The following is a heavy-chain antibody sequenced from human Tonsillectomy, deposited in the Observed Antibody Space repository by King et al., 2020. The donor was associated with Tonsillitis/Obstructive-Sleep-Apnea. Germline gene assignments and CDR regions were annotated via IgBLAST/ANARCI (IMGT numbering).Heavy chain of an antibody. CDR2: IDHSGST. CDR3: ARGTPETAFDI. CDR1: GGSFSGYY. D-gene: IGHD1-14*01. J-gene: IGHJ3*02. V-gene: IGHV4-34*01. Sequence: VQLQQWGAGLLKPSETLSLTCAVYGGSFSGYYWTWIRQSPGKGLEWIGEIDHSGSTNDNPFLKSRVTMSVDTSKNQFSLKLRSVTAADTAVYYCARGTPETAFDIWGQGTMVTVSS.